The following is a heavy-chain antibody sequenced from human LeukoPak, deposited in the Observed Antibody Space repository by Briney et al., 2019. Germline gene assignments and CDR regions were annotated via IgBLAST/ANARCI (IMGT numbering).Heavy chain of an antibody. J-gene: IGHJ4*02. CDR2: ISSRSSTI. Sequence: PGGSLRLSCAASGFTFSSYSMNWVRQAPGKGLEWVSYISSRSSTIYYADSVKGRFTISRDNAKNSLYLQMNSLRAEDTAVYFCAKSSPNTSSYFGTFDCWGQGTLVPSPQ. D-gene: IGHD3/OR15-3a*01. CDR1: GFTFSSYS. CDR3: AKSSPNTSSYFGTFDC. V-gene: IGHV3-48*04.